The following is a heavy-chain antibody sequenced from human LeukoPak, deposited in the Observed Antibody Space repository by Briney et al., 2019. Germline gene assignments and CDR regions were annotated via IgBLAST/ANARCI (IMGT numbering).Heavy chain of an antibody. D-gene: IGHD3-22*01. CDR1: GYTFTSYG. CDR2: ISAYNGNT. CDR3: ARESYDSSGYPRSIFDY. Sequence: ASVKVSCKASGYTFTSYGISWVRQAPGQGLEWMGWISAYNGNTNYAQKLQGRVTMTTDTSTSTAYMELRSLRSDDTAVYYCARESYDSSGYPRSIFDYWGQGTLVTVSS. J-gene: IGHJ4*02. V-gene: IGHV1-18*01.